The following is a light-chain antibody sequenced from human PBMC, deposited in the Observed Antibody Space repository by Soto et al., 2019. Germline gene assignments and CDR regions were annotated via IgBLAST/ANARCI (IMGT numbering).Light chain of an antibody. CDR3: QQYHNWPA. Sequence: ETLMTQSPATLSVSPGERATLSCRASQSVFSSLAWYQHKPGQAPRLLIYGAATRATGIPARFSGSGSGTEFTLTISSLQSDDIAVYYCQQYHNWPAFGQGTKV. V-gene: IGKV3-15*01. CDR2: GAA. CDR1: QSVFSS. J-gene: IGKJ1*01.